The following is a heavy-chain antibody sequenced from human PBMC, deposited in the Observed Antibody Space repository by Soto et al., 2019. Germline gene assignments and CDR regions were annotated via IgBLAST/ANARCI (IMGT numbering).Heavy chain of an antibody. J-gene: IGHJ4*02. V-gene: IGHV4-59*01. D-gene: IGHD4-17*01. CDR3: ARAYGAYVFDY. Sequence: PSETLSLTCTVSGGSISSYYWSWIRQPPGKGLEWIGYIYYSGSTNYNPSLKSRVTISVDTSKNQFSLKLSSVTAADTAVYYCARAYGAYVFDYWGPGTLVTVSS. CDR2: IYYSGST. CDR1: GGSISSYY.